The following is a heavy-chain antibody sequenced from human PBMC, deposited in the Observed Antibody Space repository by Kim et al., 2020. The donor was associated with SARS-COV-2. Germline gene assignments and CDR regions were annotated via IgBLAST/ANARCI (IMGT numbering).Heavy chain of an antibody. J-gene: IGHJ6*02. Sequence: GGSLRLSCAASGFTFSNAWMSWVRQAPGKGLVWVGRIKSKTDGGTTDYAAPVKGRFTISRDDSKNTLYLQMNSLKTEDTAVYYCTTEYYYDSSGQVYYYYGMDVWGQGTTVTVSS. CDR1: GFTFSNAW. CDR3: TTEYYYDSSGQVYYYYGMDV. D-gene: IGHD3-22*01. V-gene: IGHV3-15*01. CDR2: IKSKTDGGTT.